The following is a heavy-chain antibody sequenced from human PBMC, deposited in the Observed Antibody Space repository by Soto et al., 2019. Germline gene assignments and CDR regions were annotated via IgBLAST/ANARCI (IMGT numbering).Heavy chain of an antibody. CDR1: GASITTYY. J-gene: IGHJ6*02. CDR3: GKDHAPMVRGVRNYYYYGMDV. V-gene: IGHV4-59*01. D-gene: IGHD3-10*01. CDR2: IYYRGST. Sequence: SETLSLTCTVSGASITTYYWSWIRQPPGKGLEWIGYIYYRGSTNYNPSLKSRGTMSVDTSKNQCSLKLSSVTADDTAVYFCGKDHAPMVRGVRNYYYYGMDVWGQGTTVTVSS.